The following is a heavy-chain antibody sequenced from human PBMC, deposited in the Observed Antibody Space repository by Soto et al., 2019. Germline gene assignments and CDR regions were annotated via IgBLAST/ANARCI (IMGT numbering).Heavy chain of an antibody. Sequence: QVQLVESGGGVVQPGRSLRLSCAASGFTFSSHGMHWVRQAPGKGLEWVSVIWYDGGNKYYADSVNGRFTISRDNSKNTLFLQMNTLGAEDTAVYYCARGSKLGYYGMDVWGQGTTVTVSS. V-gene: IGHV3-33*01. J-gene: IGHJ6*02. D-gene: IGHD2-2*01. CDR1: GFTFSSHG. CDR3: ARGSKLGYYGMDV. CDR2: IWYDGGNK.